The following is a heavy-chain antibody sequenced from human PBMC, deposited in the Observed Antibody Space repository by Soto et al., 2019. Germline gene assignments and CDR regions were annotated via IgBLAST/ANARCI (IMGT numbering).Heavy chain of an antibody. CDR1: GGTFSCYA. Sequence: GASVKVSCKASGGTFSCYAISWLRQAPGQGLEWMGGIIPIFGTANYAQKFQGRVTITADESTSTAYMELSSLRSEDTAVYYCAREDSCSGGSCYPGDYYYYGMDVWGQGTTVTVSS. V-gene: IGHV1-69*13. CDR2: IIPIFGTA. J-gene: IGHJ6*02. CDR3: AREDSCSGGSCYPGDYYYYGMDV. D-gene: IGHD2-15*01.